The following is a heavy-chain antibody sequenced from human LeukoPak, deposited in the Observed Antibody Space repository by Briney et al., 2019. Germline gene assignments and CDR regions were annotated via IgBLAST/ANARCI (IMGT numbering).Heavy chain of an antibody. CDR3: AKDYCSGGSCSHFFEY. V-gene: IGHV3-23*01. D-gene: IGHD2-15*01. CDR1: GFTFSSYA. CDR2: VSGSGVTT. J-gene: IGHJ4*02. Sequence: GGSLRLSCAASGFTFSSYAMSWVRQAPGKGLEWVSGVSGSGVTTYYADSVKGRFTISRDNSKNTLYLQMNSLRAEDTAVYYCAKDYCSGGSCSHFFEYWGQGALVTVSS.